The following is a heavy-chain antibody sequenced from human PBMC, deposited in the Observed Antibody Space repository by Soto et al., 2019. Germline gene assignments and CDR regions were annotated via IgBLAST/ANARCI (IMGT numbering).Heavy chain of an antibody. CDR3: ARVWALYNYCDLYCFDP. CDR2: INHSGST. V-gene: IGHV4-34*01. J-gene: IGHJ5*02. D-gene: IGHD1-26*01. Sequence: SDTLSTSCAAYGEIIRGYYWSWIRQPPGTGLEWIGEINHSGSTNYNPSLKSRVTISVDTSKNQFSLKLSAVTAADTAVYYCARVWALYNYCDLYCFDPFGQRTL. CDR1: GEIIRGYY.